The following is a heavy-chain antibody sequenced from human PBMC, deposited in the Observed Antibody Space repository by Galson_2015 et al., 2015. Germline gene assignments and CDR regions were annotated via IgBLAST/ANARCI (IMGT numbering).Heavy chain of an antibody. CDR2: ISGSGGST. CDR3: ARALEEWYSSGWQW. CDR1: GFTFSSYA. Sequence: SLRLSCAASGFTFSSYAMSWVRQAPGKGLEWVSAISGSGGSTYYADSVKGRFTISRDNSKNTLYLQMNSLRAEDTAVYYCARALEEWYSSGWQWWGQGTLVTVSS. V-gene: IGHV3-23*01. J-gene: IGHJ4*02. D-gene: IGHD6-19*01.